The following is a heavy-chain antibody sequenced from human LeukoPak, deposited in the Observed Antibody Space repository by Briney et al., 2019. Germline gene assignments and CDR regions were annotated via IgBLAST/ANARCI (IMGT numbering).Heavy chain of an antibody. J-gene: IGHJ4*02. V-gene: IGHV3-9*01. CDR1: GFTFDDYA. D-gene: IGHD1-26*01. Sequence: PGGSLRLSCAASGFTFDDYAMHWVRQAPGKGLEWVSGISRNSGSIGYADSVKGRFTISRDNAKNSLYLQMNSLRAEDTALYYCAKAFGGGSYPHPEYYFDYWGQGTLVTVSS. CDR2: ISRNSGSI. CDR3: AKAFGGGSYPHPEYYFDY.